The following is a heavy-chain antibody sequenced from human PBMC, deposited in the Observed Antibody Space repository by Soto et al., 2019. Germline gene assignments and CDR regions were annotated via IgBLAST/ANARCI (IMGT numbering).Heavy chain of an antibody. CDR2: IYYSGST. CDR3: AMHPPAISISDH. D-gene: IGHD3-3*01. V-gene: IGHV4-39*01. Sequence: PSETLSLTCTVSGGSISSSSYYWGWFRQPPGKGLEWIGSIYYSGSTYYNPSLKSRVTISVDTSKNQFSLKLSSVTAADTAVYYCAMHPPAISISDHWGQRTLGSGSS. CDR1: GGSISSSSYY. J-gene: IGHJ4*02.